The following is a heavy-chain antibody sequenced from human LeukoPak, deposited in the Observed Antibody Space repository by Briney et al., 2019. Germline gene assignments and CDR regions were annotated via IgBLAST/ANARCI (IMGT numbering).Heavy chain of an antibody. J-gene: IGHJ4*02. V-gene: IGHV3-23*01. D-gene: IGHD4-17*01. Sequence: GGSLRLSCAASEFDFSIHAMTWVRQPPGKGLEWVSAISISGTKTYYADSVKGRFTISRDNSKNTLYLQMYSLRAEDTAVYYCANEIRPNDYWGQGTLVTVSS. CDR3: ANEIRPNDY. CDR1: EFDFSIHA. CDR2: ISISGTKT.